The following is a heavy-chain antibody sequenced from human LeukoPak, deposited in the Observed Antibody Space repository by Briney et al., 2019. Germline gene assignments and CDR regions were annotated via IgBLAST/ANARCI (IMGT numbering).Heavy chain of an antibody. J-gene: IGHJ4*02. CDR2: ISAYNGNT. CDR3: ARRLGSSSWYAFDY. V-gene: IGHV1-18*01. Sequence: ASVKVSCKASGYTFTSYGISWVRQAPGQGLEWMGWISAYNGNTNYAQKLQGRVTMTTDASTSTAYMELRSLRSDDTAVYYCARRLGSSSWYAFDYWGQGTLVTVSS. D-gene: IGHD6-13*01. CDR1: GYTFTSYG.